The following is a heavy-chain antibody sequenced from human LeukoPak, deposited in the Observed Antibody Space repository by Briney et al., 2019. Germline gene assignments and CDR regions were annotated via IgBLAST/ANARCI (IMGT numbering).Heavy chain of an antibody. CDR1: GYTFTSYG. CDR3: AKGMVYEVPAAILEWGGPDTAGRHFDY. V-gene: IGHV1-18*01. D-gene: IGHD2-2*02. J-gene: IGHJ4*02. CDR2: ISAYNGNT. Sequence: ASVKVSCKASGYTFTSYGISWVRQAPGQGLEWMGWISAYNGNTDYTQKLQGRVTMTTDTSTNTAYMELRSLRSDDTAVYYCAKGMVYEVPAAILEWGGPDTAGRHFDYWGQGTLVTVSS.